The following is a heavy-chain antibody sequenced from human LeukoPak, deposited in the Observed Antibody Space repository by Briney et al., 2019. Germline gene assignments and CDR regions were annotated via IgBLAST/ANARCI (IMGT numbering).Heavy chain of an antibody. D-gene: IGHD3-22*01. CDR1: GGTFSSYT. CDR3: AKDSYYYDSSDYYSPYYFDY. CDR2: IIPILGIA. Sequence: SVKVSCEASGGTFSSYTMNWVRQAPGQGLEWMGRIIPILGIANYAQNFQGRVTITADKSTTTAYMELSSLRSEDTAVYYCAKDSYYYDSSDYYSPYYFDYWGQGTLVTVSS. J-gene: IGHJ4*02. V-gene: IGHV1-69*04.